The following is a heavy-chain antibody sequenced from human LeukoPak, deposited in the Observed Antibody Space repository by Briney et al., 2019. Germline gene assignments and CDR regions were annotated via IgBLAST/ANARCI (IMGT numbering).Heavy chain of an antibody. CDR3: AKRRSGSSGWFPFDY. J-gene: IGHJ4*02. CDR1: GFTFSGYV. V-gene: IGHV3-23*01. Sequence: GGSLRLSCVASGFTFSGYVMSWLRQAPGKGLEWVSGISGSGVSAYYGDSVKGRFTTTRDNSKNTLYLQMNSLRAEDTAVYYCAKRRSGSSGWFPFDYWGQGTLVTVSS. CDR2: ISGSGVSA. D-gene: IGHD6-19*01.